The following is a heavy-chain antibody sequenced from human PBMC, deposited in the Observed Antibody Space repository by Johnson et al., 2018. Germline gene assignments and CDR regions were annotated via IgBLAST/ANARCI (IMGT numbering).Heavy chain of an antibody. CDR1: GGSISSYY. CDR3: ARVPPLNGGGYYYGMDV. J-gene: IGHJ6*02. CDR2: IYYSGST. Sequence: QVQLQESGPGLVKPSETLSLTCTVSGGSISSYYWSWIRQPPGKGLEWIGYIYYSGSTNYNPSLKSRVTISVDTSKNQFSLKLSSVTAADTAVDYCARVPPLNGGGYYYGMDVWGQGTTVTVSS. D-gene: IGHD7-27*01. V-gene: IGHV4-59*01.